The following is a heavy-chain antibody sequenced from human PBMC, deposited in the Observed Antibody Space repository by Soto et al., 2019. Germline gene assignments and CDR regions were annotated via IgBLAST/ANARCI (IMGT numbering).Heavy chain of an antibody. CDR2: ITGRGDST. CDR3: AKELQFSGWLSAQSFDY. Sequence: EVQLLESGGGLVQPGGSLRLSCAVSGFTFSSHAMSWVRQAPGKGLECVSSITGRGDSTYYADSVKGRFTISRDKSKSTLYLQMKSRRAEDTAVYYCAKELQFSGWLSAQSFDYWGQGTQVTVSS. D-gene: IGHD6-19*01. V-gene: IGHV3-23*01. CDR1: GFTFSSHA. J-gene: IGHJ4*02.